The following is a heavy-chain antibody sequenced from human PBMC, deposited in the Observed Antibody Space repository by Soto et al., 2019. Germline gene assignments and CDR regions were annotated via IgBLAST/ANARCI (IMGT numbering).Heavy chain of an antibody. D-gene: IGHD6-13*01. V-gene: IGHV6-1*01. J-gene: IGHJ6*02. Sequence: SQTLSLTCAISGDSVSTNSATWDWIRQSPSRGLEWLGRTYYRSKWYNDYAVSVKGRITINPDTSKNQFSLQLNSVTPEDTAVYYCARESTEQQPNVYYYGMDVWGQGTTVTVSS. CDR3: ARESTEQQPNVYYYGMDV. CDR2: TYYRSKWYN. CDR1: GDSVSTNSAT.